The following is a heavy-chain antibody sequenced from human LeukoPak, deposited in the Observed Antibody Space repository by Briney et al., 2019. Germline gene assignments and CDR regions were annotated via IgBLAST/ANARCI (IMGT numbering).Heavy chain of an antibody. V-gene: IGHV4-39*07. J-gene: IGHJ4*02. CDR1: GGSISSSSYY. Sequence: SETLSLTCTVSGGSISSSSYYWGWIRQPPGKGLEWIGSIYYSGSTYYNPSLKSRVTISVDTSKNQFSPKLGSVTAADTAVYYCARDHVSYGYPYDYWGQGTLVTVSS. D-gene: IGHD5-18*01. CDR3: ARDHVSYGYPYDY. CDR2: IYYSGST.